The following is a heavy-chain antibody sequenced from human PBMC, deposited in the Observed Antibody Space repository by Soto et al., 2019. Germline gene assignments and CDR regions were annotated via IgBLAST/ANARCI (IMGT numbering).Heavy chain of an antibody. J-gene: IGHJ4*02. CDR3: ANLPLYGSGFDC. V-gene: IGHV3-9*01. D-gene: IGHD3-10*01. CDR2: ISWNGAAT. Sequence: EVQLGESGGGLVQPGGSLRLSCAASGFTFDDYAIHWVRQAPGKGLEWVSGISWNGAATGYMNSVKGRFSISRDNTKNTLYLQMNSLRSEDTAVDYCANLPLYGSGFDCWGQGTLVTVSS. CDR1: GFTFDDYA.